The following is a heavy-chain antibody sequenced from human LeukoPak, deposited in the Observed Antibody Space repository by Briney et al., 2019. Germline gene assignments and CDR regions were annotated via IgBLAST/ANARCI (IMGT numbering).Heavy chain of an antibody. CDR1: GGSISSYY. Sequence: SETLSLTCTVSGGSISSYYWSWIRQPAGKGLEWIGRIYTSGSTNYNPSLKSRVTMSVDTSKNQFSLKLISVTAADTAVYYCARVGGVGATGYGGFDPWGQGTLVTVSS. V-gene: IGHV4-4*07. J-gene: IGHJ5*02. CDR3: ARVGGVGATGYGGFDP. CDR2: IYTSGST. D-gene: IGHD1-26*01.